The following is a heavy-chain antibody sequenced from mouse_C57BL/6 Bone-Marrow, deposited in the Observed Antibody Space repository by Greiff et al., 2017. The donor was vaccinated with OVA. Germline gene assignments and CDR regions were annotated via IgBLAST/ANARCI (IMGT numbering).Heavy chain of an antibody. Sequence: VQLQQPGAELVKPGASVKLSCKASGYTFTSYWMQWVKQRPGQGLEWIGEIDPSDSYTNYNQKFKGKATLTVDTSSSTAYMQLSSLTSEDSAVYYCARTYDYDVAWFAYWGQGTLVTVSA. V-gene: IGHV1-50*01. D-gene: IGHD2-4*01. J-gene: IGHJ3*01. CDR1: GYTFTSYW. CDR3: ARTYDYDVAWFAY. CDR2: IDPSDSYT.